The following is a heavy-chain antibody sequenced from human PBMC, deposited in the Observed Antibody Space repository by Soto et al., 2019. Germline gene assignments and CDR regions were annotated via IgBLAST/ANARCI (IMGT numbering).Heavy chain of an antibody. CDR3: AKVIVEWELLNAFDS. CDR2: IRGRGGTT. CDR1: GFSFSSYA. J-gene: IGHJ4*02. D-gene: IGHD1-26*01. V-gene: IGHV3-23*01. Sequence: VQLLESGGGLVQPGGSLRLSCAASGFSFSSYAIGWVRQAPGKGLEGVSGIRGRGGTTYYADSVKGRFTISRDNSKNTLFLQMDSLRAEDTAIYYCAKVIVEWELLNAFDSWGQGTLVTVSS.